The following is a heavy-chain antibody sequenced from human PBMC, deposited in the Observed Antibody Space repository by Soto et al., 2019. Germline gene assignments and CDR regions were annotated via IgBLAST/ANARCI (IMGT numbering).Heavy chain of an antibody. Sequence: QVQLVQSGAEVKKPGASVKVSCKASGYTFTSYGISWVRQAPGQGLEWRGWISAYNGNTNYAQKRQGRVTMTTDTSTSTAYMELRSLRSDDTAVYYCARVYSYSTLGLDNDYWGQGTLVTVSS. V-gene: IGHV1-18*01. D-gene: IGHD4-4*01. CDR2: ISAYNGNT. CDR1: GYTFTSYG. CDR3: ARVYSYSTLGLDNDY. J-gene: IGHJ4*02.